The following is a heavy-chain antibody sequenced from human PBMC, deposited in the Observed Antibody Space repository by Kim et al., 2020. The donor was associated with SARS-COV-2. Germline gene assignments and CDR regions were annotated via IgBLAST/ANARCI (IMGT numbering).Heavy chain of an antibody. J-gene: IGHJ6*02. Sequence: SETLSLTCTVSGASISDDLWNWIRQSPGKGLEWIGCIDYSARSKYNPSLKSRVTISVDRSKTQLSLNLISVTAADTAVYFCARGKHYYGSESYVNYHYGLDVWGQGTTVIVS. D-gene: IGHD3-10*01. CDR2: IDYSARS. V-gene: IGHV4-59*01. CDR3: ARGKHYYGSESYVNYHYGLDV. CDR1: GASISDDL.